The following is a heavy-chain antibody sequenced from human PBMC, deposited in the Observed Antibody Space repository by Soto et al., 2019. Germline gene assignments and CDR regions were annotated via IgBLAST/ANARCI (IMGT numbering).Heavy chain of an antibody. Sequence: PGESLKISCKGSGYSFTSCWIGWVRQMPGKGLEWMGIIYPGDSDTRYSPSFQGQVTISADKSISTAYLQWSSLKASDAAMYYCASHLDHSPTYYGMDVWGQGTPVTVSS. CDR2: IYPGDSDT. D-gene: IGHD3-3*01. CDR3: ASHLDHSPTYYGMDV. V-gene: IGHV5-51*01. CDR1: GYSFTSCW. J-gene: IGHJ6*02.